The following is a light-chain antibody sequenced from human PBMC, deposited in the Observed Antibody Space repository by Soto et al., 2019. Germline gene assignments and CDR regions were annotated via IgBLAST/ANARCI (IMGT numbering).Light chain of an antibody. V-gene: IGKV3-15*01. Sequence: EIVMTQSPATLSVSPGERATLSCRASQSVSTKLAWYQKRPGQAPRLLIYATSPRVTGIPARFSGSGFGTEFTLTISSLQSEDFAVYYCQQYNNWSSITFGQGTRLEIK. J-gene: IGKJ5*01. CDR3: QQYNNWSSIT. CDR2: ATS. CDR1: QSVSTK.